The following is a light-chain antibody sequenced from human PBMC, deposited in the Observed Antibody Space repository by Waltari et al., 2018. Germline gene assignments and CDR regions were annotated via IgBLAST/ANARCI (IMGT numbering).Light chain of an antibody. Sequence: EIVMTQSPATLSVSPGERATLPCCASQSVSSNLAWYHQKPGQAPRLLIYVSSTRATGIPARFSVSGSGTEFTLTISSLLSEYFAVYYCLQYNNWQVTFGQGTRLEFK. CDR2: VSS. J-gene: IGKJ5*01. CDR3: LQYNNWQVT. CDR1: QSVSSN. V-gene: IGKV3-15*01.